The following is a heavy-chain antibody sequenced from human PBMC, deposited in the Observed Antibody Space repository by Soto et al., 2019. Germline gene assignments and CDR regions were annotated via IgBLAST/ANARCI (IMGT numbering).Heavy chain of an antibody. CDR1: GFTVSDSA. Sequence: ASVKVSCKASGFTVSDSAVQWVRQARGQPLEWIGYIVVGNGNTNFAQRFQERVTFSSDKSRGTAYMELRSLRSEDTAVYYCARLRIATDNYKWFDPWGQGTLVTVSS. D-gene: IGHD2-21*01. CDR3: ARLRIATDNYKWFDP. J-gene: IGHJ5*02. V-gene: IGHV1-58*01. CDR2: IVVGNGNT.